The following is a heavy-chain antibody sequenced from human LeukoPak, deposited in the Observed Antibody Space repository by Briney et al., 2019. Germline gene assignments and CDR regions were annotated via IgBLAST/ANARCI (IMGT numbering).Heavy chain of an antibody. V-gene: IGHV1-3*01. CDR3: ARDLGYSSGWYVRD. CDR2: INAGNGNT. Sequence: ASVKVSCKASGYTFTDYAMHWVRQAPGQRLEWMGWINAGNGNTKYSQKFQGRVTITRDTSASTAYMELSSLRSEDTAVYYCARDLGYSSGWYVRDWGQGTLVTVSS. J-gene: IGHJ4*02. D-gene: IGHD6-19*01. CDR1: GYTFTDYA.